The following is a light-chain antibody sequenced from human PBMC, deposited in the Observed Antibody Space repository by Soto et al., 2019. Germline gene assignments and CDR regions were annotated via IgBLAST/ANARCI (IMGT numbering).Light chain of an antibody. CDR3: QQYNNWPPWT. CDR1: QSININ. V-gene: IGKV3-15*01. J-gene: IGKJ1*01. CDR2: GAS. Sequence: EILMAQSPATLSVSPGERATLSCRASQSININLAWYQQKPGQAPRLLIYGASTRATGLPARFSGSGSGTEFTLTISSLQSEDFAVYYCQQYNNWPPWTFGQGTKVDIK.